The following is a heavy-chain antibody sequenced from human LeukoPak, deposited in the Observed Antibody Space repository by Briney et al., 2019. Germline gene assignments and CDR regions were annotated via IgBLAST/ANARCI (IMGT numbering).Heavy chain of an antibody. CDR1: GFTFSSYA. Sequence: PGGSLRLSCAASGFTFSSYAMSWVRQAPAKGLEWVSAISGSGGSTYYADSVKGRFTISRDNSKNTLYLQMNSLRAEDTAVYYCAKAPAARPYFDDWGQGTLVTVSS. V-gene: IGHV3-23*01. CDR3: AKAPAARPYFDD. CDR2: ISGSGGST. D-gene: IGHD6-6*01. J-gene: IGHJ4*02.